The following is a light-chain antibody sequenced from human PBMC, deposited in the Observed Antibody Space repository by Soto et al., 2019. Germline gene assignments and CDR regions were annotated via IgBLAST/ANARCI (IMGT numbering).Light chain of an antibody. CDR3: LLYYGGSRVV. CDR2: SAS. J-gene: IGLJ2*01. Sequence: QAVVTQAPSLTVSPGGAVTLTCASSTGAVTSGNYPSWFQQKPGQAPRALIYSASNKYSWTPARFSGSLLGGKAALTLSGVQPEDEAEYYCLLYYGGSRVVFGGGTKLTVL. V-gene: IGLV7-43*01. CDR1: TGAVTSGNY.